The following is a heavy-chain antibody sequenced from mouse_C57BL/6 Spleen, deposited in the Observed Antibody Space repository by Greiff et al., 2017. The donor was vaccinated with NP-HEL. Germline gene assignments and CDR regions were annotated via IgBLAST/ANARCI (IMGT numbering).Heavy chain of an antibody. CDR2: IYPSDSET. CDR3: ARSGYYYGHFSY. Sequence: VQLQQPGAELVRPGSSVKLSCKASGYTFTSYWMDWVKQRPGQGLEWIGNIYPSDSETHYNQKFKDKATLTVDKSSSTAYMQLSSLTSEDSAVYYCARSGYYYGHFSYWGQGTLVTVSA. D-gene: IGHD1-1*01. CDR1: GYTFTSYW. J-gene: IGHJ3*01. V-gene: IGHV1-61*01.